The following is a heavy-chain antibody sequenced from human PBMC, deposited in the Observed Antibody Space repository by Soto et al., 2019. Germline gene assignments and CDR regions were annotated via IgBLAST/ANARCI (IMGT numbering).Heavy chain of an antibody. D-gene: IGHD2-15*01. J-gene: IGHJ4*02. CDR1: GYTFTSYG. CDR2: ISAYNGNT. V-gene: IGHV1-18*01. Sequence: QVQLVQSGAEVKKPGASVKVSCKASGYTFTSYGISWVRQAPGQGLEWMGWISAYNGNTNYAQKLQGRVTMTTDTSASTAYMELRSLRSDDTAVYYCARVLGRYCSGGSCYPEDSSRIDYWGQGTLVTVSS. CDR3: ARVLGRYCSGGSCYPEDSSRIDY.